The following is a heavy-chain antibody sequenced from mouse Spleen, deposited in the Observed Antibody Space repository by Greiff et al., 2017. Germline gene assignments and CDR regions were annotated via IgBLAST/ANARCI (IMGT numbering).Heavy chain of an antibody. CDR2: IHPSDSDT. D-gene: IGHD1-1*01. Sequence: VQLQQPGAELVKPGASVKVSCKASGYTFTSYWMHWVMQRPGQGLEWIGRIHPSDSDTNYNQKFKGKATLTVDKSSSTAYMQLSSLTSEDSAVYYCANYYGSSYGFAYWGQGTLVTVSA. CDR1: GYTFTSYW. J-gene: IGHJ3*01. CDR3: ANYYGSSYGFAY. V-gene: IGHV1-74*01.